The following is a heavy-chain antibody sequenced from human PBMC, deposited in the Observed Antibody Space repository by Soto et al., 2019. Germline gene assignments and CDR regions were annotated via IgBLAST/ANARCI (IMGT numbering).Heavy chain of an antibody. CDR2: IYYSGST. D-gene: IGHD3-22*01. CDR3: ARVYSATPETTYHYDSSGYYLAFDY. J-gene: IGHJ4*02. Sequence: SETLSLTCTVSGGSISSGGYYWSWIRQHPGKGLEWIGYIYYSGSTYYNPSLKSRVTISVDTSKNQFSLKLSSVTAADTAVYYCARVYSATPETTYHYDSSGYYLAFDYWGQGTLVTVSS. V-gene: IGHV4-31*03. CDR1: GGSISSGGYY.